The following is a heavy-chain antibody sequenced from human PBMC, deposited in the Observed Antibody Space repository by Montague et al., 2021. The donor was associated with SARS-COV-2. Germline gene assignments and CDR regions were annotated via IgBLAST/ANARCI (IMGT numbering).Heavy chain of an antibody. CDR1: GGSISSYY. V-gene: IGHV4-59*08. CDR3: ARHPLRMITFGGVMGFDY. Sequence: ETLSLTCTVAGGSISSYYWSWIRQPPGKGLEWIGYIYYSGSAYYNPSXXSRVTISVDTSKNQFSLKLSSVTAADTAVYYCARHPLRMITFGGVMGFDYWGQGTLVTVSS. D-gene: IGHD3-16*01. J-gene: IGHJ4*02. CDR2: IYYSGSA.